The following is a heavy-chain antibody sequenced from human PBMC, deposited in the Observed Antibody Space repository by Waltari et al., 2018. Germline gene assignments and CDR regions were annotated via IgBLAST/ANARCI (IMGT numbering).Heavy chain of an antibody. Sequence: EVQLLESGGGLVQPGGSLRLSCAASGFTFSNYPVRWVRPAPGKGLEWVSAIGGSGGTTYFADSVKGRFTISRDNSKDTLYLQMNSLRAEDTAVYYCAKLPTATSFLDYWGQGTLVTVSS. V-gene: IGHV3-23*01. CDR1: GFTFSNYP. CDR3: AKLPTATSFLDY. J-gene: IGHJ4*02. CDR2: IGGSGGTT. D-gene: IGHD1-1*01.